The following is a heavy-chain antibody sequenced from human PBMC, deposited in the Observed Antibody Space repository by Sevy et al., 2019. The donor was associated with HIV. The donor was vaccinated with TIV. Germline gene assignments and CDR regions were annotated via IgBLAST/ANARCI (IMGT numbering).Heavy chain of an antibody. CDR1: GFAFSDYA. CDR3: ARFPPQRAFDI. V-gene: IGHV3-30-3*01. Sequence: GGSLRLSCEAFGFAFSDYAMHWVRQVPGKGLEWLAVVTYDGSNTSYADSVKGRFTVSRDNSKNTLYLQMNSLRRDDTAVFYCARFPPQRAFDIWGQGTTVTVSS. J-gene: IGHJ3*02. CDR2: VTYDGSNT.